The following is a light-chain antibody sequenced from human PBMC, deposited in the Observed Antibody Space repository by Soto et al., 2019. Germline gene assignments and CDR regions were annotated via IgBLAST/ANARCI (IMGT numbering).Light chain of an antibody. CDR1: QSVLYSSDNKDY. Sequence: DIVMTQSPDSLAVSLGERATINCKSSQSVLYSSDNKDYLAWYQQRPGQPPNLLIYWASTRESGVPDRFSGSGSGTEFTLTISSLQSEDVAVYYCQQYFATPHTFXXGXXXEI. J-gene: IGKJ2*01. V-gene: IGKV4-1*01. CDR2: WAS. CDR3: QQYFATPHT.